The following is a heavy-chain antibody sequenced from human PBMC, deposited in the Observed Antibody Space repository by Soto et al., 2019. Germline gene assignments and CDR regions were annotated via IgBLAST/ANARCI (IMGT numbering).Heavy chain of an antibody. CDR2: INPETGGT. CDR1: GYTFTGYY. D-gene: IGHD2-2*01. J-gene: IGHJ6*02. CDR3: ARERYQVISDGMDV. V-gene: IGHV1-2*02. Sequence: ASVKVSCKASGYTFTGYYVHWVREAPGQGLEWMGWINPETGGTSYAQKFQGRVALSRDTSINTAYLELSRLRFDDAAVYFCARERYQVISDGMDVWGQGTTVTVSS.